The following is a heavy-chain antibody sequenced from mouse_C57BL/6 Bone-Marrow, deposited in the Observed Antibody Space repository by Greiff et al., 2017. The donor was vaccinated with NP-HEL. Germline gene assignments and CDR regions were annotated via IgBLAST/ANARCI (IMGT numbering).Heavy chain of an antibody. Sequence: EVQLQESGGGLVQPGGSMKLSCAASGFTFSDAWMDWVRQSPEKGLEWVAEIRNKANNHATYYAESVKGRFTISSDDSKSSVYLQMNSLRAEDTGIYYYTRPHYDYEKGYFDVWGTGTTVTVSS. D-gene: IGHD2-4*01. CDR1: GFTFSDAW. CDR2: IRNKANNHAT. V-gene: IGHV6-6*01. CDR3: TRPHYDYEKGYFDV. J-gene: IGHJ1*03.